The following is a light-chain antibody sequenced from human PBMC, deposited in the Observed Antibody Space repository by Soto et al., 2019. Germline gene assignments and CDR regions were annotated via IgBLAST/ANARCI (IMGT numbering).Light chain of an antibody. Sequence: EIVMTQSPATLSVSPGERATLSCRASQSVSSNLAWYQQKPGQAPRLLIYGASTRATGIPARFSGSGSGTEFTLTISRLEPEDFAVYYCQQYGSPGTFGGGTKVDIK. J-gene: IGKJ4*01. CDR1: QSVSSN. CDR3: QQYGSPGT. V-gene: IGKV3-15*01. CDR2: GAS.